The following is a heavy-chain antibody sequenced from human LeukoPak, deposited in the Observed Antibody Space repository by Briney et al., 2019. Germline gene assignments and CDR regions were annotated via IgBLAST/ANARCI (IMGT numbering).Heavy chain of an antibody. CDR3: ARAIVVVPAAIWSHDALDI. J-gene: IGHJ3*02. D-gene: IGHD2-2*01. CDR2: LSYDGSNK. Sequence: EAGGSLRLSCVASGFIFSRYTMHWVRQAPGKGLEWVAVLSYDGSNKYYADPVKGRFTISRDNSKNTLYLQMNSLRAEDTAVYYCARAIVVVPAAIWSHDALDIWGQGTMVTVSS. V-gene: IGHV3-30-3*01. CDR1: GFIFSRYT.